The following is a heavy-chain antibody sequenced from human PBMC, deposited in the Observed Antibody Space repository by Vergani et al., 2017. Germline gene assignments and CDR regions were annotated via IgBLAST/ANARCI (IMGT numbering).Heavy chain of an antibody. D-gene: IGHD6-13*01. J-gene: IGHJ4*02. CDR1: GFTFQSYT. Sequence: QVQLVESGGGVVQPGRSLRLSCAASGFTFQSYTMHWARQAPGKGLEWVAVISYDGSNKYYADSVKGRFTISRDNSKNTLYLQMNSLRAEDTAVYYCARDEAAGVFEYWGQGTLVTVSS. V-gene: IGHV3-30-3*01. CDR3: ARDEAAGVFEY. CDR2: ISYDGSNK.